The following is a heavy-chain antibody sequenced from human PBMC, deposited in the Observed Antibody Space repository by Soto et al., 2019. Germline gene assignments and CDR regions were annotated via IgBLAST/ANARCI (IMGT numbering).Heavy chain of an antibody. CDR1: GGSISSDSYY. J-gene: IGHJ4*02. Sequence: SETLSLTCTVSGGSISSDSYYWGWIRQSPEKGLEWIAIFYYSGSTYYSPSFKSRVTISVDTSSDRFSLELSSVTAADTAVYYCARGLFSETSYSGGWYYFDNWSQGTLVTVSS. V-gene: IGHV4-39*07. D-gene: IGHD3-10*01. CDR2: FYYSGST. CDR3: ARGLFSETSYSGGWYYFDN.